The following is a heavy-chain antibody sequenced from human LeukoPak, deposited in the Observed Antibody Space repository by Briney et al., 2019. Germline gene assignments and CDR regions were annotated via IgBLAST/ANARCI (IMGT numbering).Heavy chain of an antibody. V-gene: IGHV4-59*12. CDR1: GGSINSYY. D-gene: IGHD3-10*01. Sequence: SETLSLTCTVSGGSINSYYWSWIRQPPGKGLEWIGYIYYSGSTDYNPSLKSRVTMSVDTSKNQFSLNLNSVTAADTATYYCVRSSDLNFDSWGQGTLVTVSS. CDR2: IYYSGST. CDR3: VRSSDLNFDS. J-gene: IGHJ4*02.